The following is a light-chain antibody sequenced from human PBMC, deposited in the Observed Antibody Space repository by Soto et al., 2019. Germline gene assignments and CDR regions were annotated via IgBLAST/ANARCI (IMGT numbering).Light chain of an antibody. CDR3: QQSYSTPPT. Sequence: QMTQSPSSLSASVGDRVTITCRASQTISTYLNWYQQKPGKAPKLLISAASGLQSGVPSRFSGSGSGTHFTLTISSLQPEDIATYYCQQSYSTPPTFGLGTKVDIK. J-gene: IGKJ1*01. V-gene: IGKV1-39*01. CDR1: QTISTY. CDR2: AAS.